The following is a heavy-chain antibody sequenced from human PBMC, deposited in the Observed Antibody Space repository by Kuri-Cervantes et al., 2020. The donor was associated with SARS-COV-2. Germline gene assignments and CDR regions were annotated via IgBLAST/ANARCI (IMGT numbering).Heavy chain of an antibody. Sequence: SVKVSCKASGGTFSSYAISWVRQAPGRGLEWMGRIIPILGIANYAQKFQGRVTITADKSTSTAYMELSSLRSEDTAVYYCARASYDFWSAHGGWFDPWGQGTLVTVSS. CDR1: GGTFSSYA. V-gene: IGHV1-69*04. D-gene: IGHD3-3*01. CDR2: IIPILGIA. CDR3: ARASYDFWSAHGGWFDP. J-gene: IGHJ5*02.